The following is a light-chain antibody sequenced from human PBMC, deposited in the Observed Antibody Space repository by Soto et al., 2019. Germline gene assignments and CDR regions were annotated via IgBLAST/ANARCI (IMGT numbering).Light chain of an antibody. CDR1: QGIINF. V-gene: IGKV1-39*01. CDR2: GAS. CDR3: QQSFSTPPT. J-gene: IGKJ1*01. Sequence: DIQLTQSPSFLSASVGDRVTVTCRASQGIINFLNWYQHKRGEAPILLIYGASNLQNGVPSRFSGSGSGADFTLTISSLQPEDFATYYCQQSFSTPPTVCEGTKV.